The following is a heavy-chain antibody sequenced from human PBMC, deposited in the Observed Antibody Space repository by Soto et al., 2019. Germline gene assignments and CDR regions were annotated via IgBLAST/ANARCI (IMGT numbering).Heavy chain of an antibody. CDR1: GGTFSSYA. CDR3: AREPTRPGWELLPRYYFDY. D-gene: IGHD1-26*01. J-gene: IGHJ4*02. Sequence: QVQLVQSGAEVKKPGSSVKVSCKASGGTFSSYAISWVRQAPGQGLEWMGGIIPIFGTANYAQKFQGRVTITADESTSTAYMELSSLRSEDTAVYYCAREPTRPGWELLPRYYFDYWGQGTLVTVSS. CDR2: IIPIFGTA. V-gene: IGHV1-69*01.